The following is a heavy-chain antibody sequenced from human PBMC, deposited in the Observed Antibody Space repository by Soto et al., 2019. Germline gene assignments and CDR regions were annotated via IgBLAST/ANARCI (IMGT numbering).Heavy chain of an antibody. CDR1: GYTFTTYY. J-gene: IGHJ4*02. CDR2: LNPTGGST. V-gene: IGHV1-46*01. D-gene: IGHD3-10*01. Sequence: QSGAELKKPGASVKVSCKAFGYTFTTYYIHWVRQAPGQGLEWMGLLNPTGGSTSYAQKFQGRVTMTRDTSTSTVYMELSGLRSEDTAVYYCARNRQSGLDYWGQATLVTVSS. CDR3: ARNRQSGLDY.